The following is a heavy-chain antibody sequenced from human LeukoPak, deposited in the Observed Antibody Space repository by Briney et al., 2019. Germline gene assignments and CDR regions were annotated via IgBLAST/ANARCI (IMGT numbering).Heavy chain of an antibody. D-gene: IGHD4-23*01. Sequence: GGSLRLSCAASRFTFRNYGMHWVRQAPGKGLEWVAVISYDGSNKYYADSVKGRFTISRDNSKNTLYLQMNSLRAEDTAVYYCARERMGRYGGKSHYYYYGMDVWGQGTTVTVSS. CDR2: ISYDGSNK. V-gene: IGHV3-30*19. CDR3: ARERMGRYGGKSHYYYYGMDV. CDR1: RFTFRNYG. J-gene: IGHJ6*02.